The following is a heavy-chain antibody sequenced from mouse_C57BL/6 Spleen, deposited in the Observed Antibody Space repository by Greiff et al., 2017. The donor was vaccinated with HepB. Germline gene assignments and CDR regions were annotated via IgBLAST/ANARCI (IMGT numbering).Heavy chain of an antibody. CDR1: GYAFTNYL. CDR3: ARNYYGSSYLSYWYFDV. D-gene: IGHD1-1*01. CDR2: INPGSGGT. V-gene: IGHV1-54*01. Sequence: VQLQQSGAELVRPGPSVKVSCKASGYAFTNYLIEWVKQRPGQGLEWIGVINPGSGGTNYNEKFKGKATLTADKSSSTAYMQLSSLTSEDSAVYFCARNYYGSSYLSYWYFDVWGTGTTVTVSS. J-gene: IGHJ1*03.